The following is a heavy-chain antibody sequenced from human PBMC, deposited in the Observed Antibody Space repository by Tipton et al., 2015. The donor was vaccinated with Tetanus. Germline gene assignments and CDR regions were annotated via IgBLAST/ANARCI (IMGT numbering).Heavy chain of an antibody. Sequence: SLRLSCAASGFTLRRYGMHWVRQAPGKGLEWVAITWFDGSKTYFADSVQGRFNISRDNSKNTLYLHMNSLRAEDTAVYYCAKDLRQLVRVDAFDTWGQGTLVTVSS. CDR3: AKDLRQLVRVDAFDT. D-gene: IGHD6-6*01. CDR2: TWFDGSKT. CDR1: GFTLRRYG. V-gene: IGHV3-33*03. J-gene: IGHJ3*02.